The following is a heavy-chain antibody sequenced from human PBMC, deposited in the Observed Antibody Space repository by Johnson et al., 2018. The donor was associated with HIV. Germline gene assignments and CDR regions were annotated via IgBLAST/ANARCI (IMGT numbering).Heavy chain of an antibody. CDR3: AKEGDNYGVVGFDI. J-gene: IGHJ3*02. D-gene: IGHD3-3*01. CDR2: ILYDGSDK. Sequence: QVQLVESGGGVVRPGGSLRLSCAASGFTFSSYAMHWVRLAPGKGLEWVAVILYDGSDKYYADSVQGRFTISRDNSKNTLYLQMNSLRAEDTAVYYCAKEGDNYGVVGFDIWGQGTMVTVSS. CDR1: GFTFSSYA. V-gene: IGHV3-30*04.